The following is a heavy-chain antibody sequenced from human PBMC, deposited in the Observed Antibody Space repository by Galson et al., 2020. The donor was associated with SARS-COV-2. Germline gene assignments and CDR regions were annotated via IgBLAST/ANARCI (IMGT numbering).Heavy chain of an antibody. CDR1: GFTFDDYA. J-gene: IGHJ4*02. CDR3: VSVADYYDSSGTPY. CDR2: ISWNSGSI. V-gene: IGHV3-9*01. D-gene: IGHD3-22*01. Sequence: GGSLRLSCAASGFTFDDYAMHWVRQAPGKGLEWVSGISWNSGSIGYADSVKGRFTISRDNAKNSLYLQMNSLRAEDTALYYCVSVADYYDSSGTPYWGQGTLVTVSS.